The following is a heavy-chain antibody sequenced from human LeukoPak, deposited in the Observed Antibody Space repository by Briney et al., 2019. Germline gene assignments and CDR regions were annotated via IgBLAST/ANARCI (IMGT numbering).Heavy chain of an antibody. CDR3: ARDAIIGGILV. CDR2: INSIGGYI. Sequence: GGSLRLSCAASGFTFSSYTMNWVRQAPGKGLEWVSSINSIGGYIYYADSVKGRFTISRDNAKNSLYLQMNSLRAEDTAVYYCARDAIIGGILVWGQGTLVTVSS. J-gene: IGHJ4*02. CDR1: GFTFSSYT. D-gene: IGHD3-16*02. V-gene: IGHV3-21*01.